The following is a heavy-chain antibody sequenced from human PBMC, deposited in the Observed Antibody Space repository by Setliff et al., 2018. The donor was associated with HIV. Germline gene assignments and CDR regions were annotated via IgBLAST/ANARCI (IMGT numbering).Heavy chain of an antibody. CDR3: ARDWVAAAGVMGDY. D-gene: IGHD6-13*01. J-gene: IGHJ4*02. V-gene: IGHV1-18*01. Sequence: ASVKVSCKASGYIFANYGISWVRQAPGQGLEWMGWISAYNGNTKYAQKLQGRVTMTTDTSTSTAYMGLWSLRSDDTAVYYCARDWVAAAGVMGDYWGQGTRVTVS. CDR1: GYIFANYG. CDR2: ISAYNGNT.